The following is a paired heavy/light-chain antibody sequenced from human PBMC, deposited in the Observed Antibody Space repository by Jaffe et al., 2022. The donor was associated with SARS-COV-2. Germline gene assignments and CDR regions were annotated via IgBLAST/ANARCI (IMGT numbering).Heavy chain of an antibody. CDR3: ARDLSEAAEGVFDI. J-gene: IGHJ3*02. CDR1: GFTFSNYS. Sequence: EVQLVESGGGLVQVGGSLRLSCAASGFTFSNYSMNWVRQAPGKGLEWVSYISRSSSTTYYADSVKGRFTISRDNDKTSLYLEMNSLRDDDTAMYYCARDLSEAAEGVFDIWAQGTMVTVSS. V-gene: IGHV3-48*02. D-gene: IGHD3-10*01. CDR2: ISRSSSTT.
Light chain of an antibody. J-gene: IGKJ1*01. Sequence: DIVMTQSPDSLAVSLGERATINCKSSQSVLYSSNNKNYLSWYQQKPGQPPKLLIFWASTRESGVPDRFSGSGSGTDFTLTISSLQAEDVAVYYCQQYYSTPSTFGQGTKVEIK. CDR2: WAS. V-gene: IGKV4-1*01. CDR3: QQYYSTPST. CDR1: QSVLYSSNNKNY.